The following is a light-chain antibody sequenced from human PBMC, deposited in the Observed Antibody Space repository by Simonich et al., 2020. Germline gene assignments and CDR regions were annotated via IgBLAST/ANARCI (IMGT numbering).Light chain of an antibody. V-gene: IGKV1-39*01. CDR3: QQSYSTPLT. CDR1: QSISSY. J-gene: IGKJ4*01. Sequence: DIQMTQSPSSLSASVGDRGTITCRESQSISSYLNWYQHKPGKAPKLLIYAASRLQSGGPSRFSGSGSGTDFTLTISSLQPEDFVTYYCQQSYSTPLTFGGGTKVEIK. CDR2: AAS.